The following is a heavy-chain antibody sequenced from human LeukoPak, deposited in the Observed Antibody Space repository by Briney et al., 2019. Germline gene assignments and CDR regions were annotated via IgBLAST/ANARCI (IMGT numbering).Heavy chain of an antibody. CDR1: GFTFSSYW. D-gene: IGHD1-26*01. CDR2: IKQDGSEK. CDR3: AKETSRIGGSMASFDY. Sequence: GGSLRLSCAASGFTFSSYWMSWVRQAPGKGLEWVANIKQDGSEKYYVDSVKGRFTIFRDNAKNSLYLQMNSLRAEDTAVYYCAKETSRIGGSMASFDYWGQGTLVTVSS. V-gene: IGHV3-7*03. J-gene: IGHJ4*02.